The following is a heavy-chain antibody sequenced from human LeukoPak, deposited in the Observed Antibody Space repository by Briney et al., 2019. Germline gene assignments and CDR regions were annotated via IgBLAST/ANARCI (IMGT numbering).Heavy chain of an antibody. CDR2: ISAYNGNT. J-gene: IGHJ3*02. Sequence: ASVKVSCKASGYTFTSYGISWVRQAPGQGLEWVGWISAYNGNTNYAQKFQGRVTITADESTSTAYMELSSLRSEDTAVYYCARDRVVYAFDIWGQGTMVTVSS. V-gene: IGHV1-18*01. CDR1: GYTFTSYG. CDR3: ARDRVVYAFDI. D-gene: IGHD3-3*01.